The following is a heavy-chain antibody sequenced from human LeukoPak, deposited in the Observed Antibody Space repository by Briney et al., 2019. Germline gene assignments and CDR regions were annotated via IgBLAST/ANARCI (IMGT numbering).Heavy chain of an antibody. CDR3: ARAPRGSYYPFDY. Sequence: SGTLSLTCAVYGGSFSGYYWSWIRQPPGKGLEWIGEINHSGSTNYNPSLKSRVTISVDTAKNQFSLKLSSVTAADTAVYYCARAPRGSYYPFDYWGQGTLVTVSS. J-gene: IGHJ4*02. V-gene: IGHV4-34*01. D-gene: IGHD1-26*01. CDR2: INHSGST. CDR1: GGSFSGYY.